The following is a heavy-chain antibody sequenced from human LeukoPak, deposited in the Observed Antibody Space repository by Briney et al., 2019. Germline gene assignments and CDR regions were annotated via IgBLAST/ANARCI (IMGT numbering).Heavy chain of an antibody. V-gene: IGHV3-23*01. CDR1: GFTFSSYA. J-gene: IGHJ3*02. CDR3: AKGLEYSSGWYDAFDI. CDR2: ISGSGGST. Sequence: PGGSLRLSCAASGFTFSSYAMSWVRQAPGKGLEWVSAISGSGGSTYYADSVKGRFTISRDNSKNTLYLQMNSLRAEDTAVYYCAKGLEYSSGWYDAFDIWGQGTMVTVSS. D-gene: IGHD6-19*01.